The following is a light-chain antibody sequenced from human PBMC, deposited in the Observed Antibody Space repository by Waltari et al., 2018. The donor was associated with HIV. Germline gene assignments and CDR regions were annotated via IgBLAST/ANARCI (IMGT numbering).Light chain of an antibody. CDR3: SSYAGSSTWA. V-gene: IGLV2-8*01. CDR2: EVS. CDR1: SSDAGDDNY. J-gene: IGLJ3*02. Sequence: QSALTQPPSASGSPGQSVTISCTGISSDAGDDNYVSWYQQSPGKAPKLIIYEVSKRPSGVPDRFSASKSGNTASLSVSGLQADDEAHYYCSSYAGSSTWAFGGGTKVTVL.